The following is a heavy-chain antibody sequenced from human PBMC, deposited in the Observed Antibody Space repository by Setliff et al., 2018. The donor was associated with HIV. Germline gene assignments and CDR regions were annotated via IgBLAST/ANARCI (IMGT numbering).Heavy chain of an antibody. V-gene: IGHV4-61*01. CDR3: ARVYYNFWGCYPYWYFDL. Sequence: PSETLSLTCAVSGDSVTSGNYRWSWIRQPPGKGLEWISFISDNGNTKYHPSLLRRVTISIDTPKNRFSLQLNSVTTADTAVYYCARVYYNFWGCYPYWYFDLWGRGTLVTVSS. D-gene: IGHD3-3*01. CDR1: GDSVTSGNYR. J-gene: IGHJ2*01. CDR2: ISDNGNT.